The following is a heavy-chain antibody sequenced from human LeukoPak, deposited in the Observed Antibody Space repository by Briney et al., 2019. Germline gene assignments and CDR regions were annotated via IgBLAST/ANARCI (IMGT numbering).Heavy chain of an antibody. V-gene: IGHV4-59*08. J-gene: IGHJ4*02. CDR1: GGSISSYY. Sequence: SSETLSLTCTVSGGSISSYYWSWIRQPPGKGLEWIGYIYYSGSTNYNPSLKSRVTISVDTSKTQFSLKLSSVTAADTAVYYCTRRTVTTLIDYWGQGTLVTVSS. D-gene: IGHD4-17*01. CDR3: TRRTVTTLIDY. CDR2: IYYSGST.